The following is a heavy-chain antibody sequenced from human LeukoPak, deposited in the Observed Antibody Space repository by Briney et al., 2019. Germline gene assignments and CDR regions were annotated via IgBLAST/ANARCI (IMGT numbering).Heavy chain of an antibody. CDR3: ARRSDGYNQFDF. V-gene: IGHV4-59*08. D-gene: IGHD5-24*01. CDR1: GGSITSDY. CDR2: IYYTGST. J-gene: IGHJ4*02. Sequence: PSETLSLTCTVSGGSITSDYWSRIRQPPGKGLEWIGHIYYTGSTNYNPSLNSRVSISAETSNNRFSLRLSSVTAADTAVYYCARRSDGYNQFDFWGQGTLVTVSS.